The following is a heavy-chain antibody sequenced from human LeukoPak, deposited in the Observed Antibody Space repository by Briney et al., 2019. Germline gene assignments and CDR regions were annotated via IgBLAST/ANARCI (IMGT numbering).Heavy chain of an antibody. CDR2: IYTTGST. CDR1: GGSITSFY. J-gene: IGHJ2*01. D-gene: IGHD6-13*01. CDR3: ARGRSWYPHWYFDL. Sequence: SETLSLTCSVSGGSITSFYWSWIRQPAGKGLEWIGRIYTTGSTTYNPSLKSRVTMSVDTSKNQFSLKLSSVTAADTAVYYCARGRSWYPHWYFDLWGRGTLVTVSS. V-gene: IGHV4-4*07.